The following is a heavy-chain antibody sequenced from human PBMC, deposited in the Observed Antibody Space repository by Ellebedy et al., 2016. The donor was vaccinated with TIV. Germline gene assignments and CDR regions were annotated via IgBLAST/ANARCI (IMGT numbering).Heavy chain of an antibody. CDR2: IYSGGST. CDR1: GFTVSSNY. V-gene: IGHV3-53*01. Sequence: GESLKISXAASGFTVSSNYMSWVRQAPGKGLEWVSVIYSGGSTYYADSVKGRFTISRDNSKNTLYLQMNSLRAEDTAVYYCASNIVATTYYYGMDVWGQGTTVTVSS. D-gene: IGHD5-12*01. CDR3: ASNIVATTYYYGMDV. J-gene: IGHJ6*02.